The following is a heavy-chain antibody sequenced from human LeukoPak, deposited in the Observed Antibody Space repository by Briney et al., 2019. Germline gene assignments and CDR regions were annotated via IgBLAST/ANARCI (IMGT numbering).Heavy chain of an antibody. CDR1: GFPFSTYD. CDR2: ISSSGAYI. D-gene: IGHD5-12*01. V-gene: IGHV3-21*01. J-gene: IGHJ4*02. Sequence: GGSLRLSCAASGFPFSTYDMNWVRQAPGKGLEWVSSISSSGAYIYYADSVKGRFTISRDNAKNLLYLQMNSLRAEDTAVYYCALRTGDFWGQGTLVTVSS. CDR3: ALRTGDF.